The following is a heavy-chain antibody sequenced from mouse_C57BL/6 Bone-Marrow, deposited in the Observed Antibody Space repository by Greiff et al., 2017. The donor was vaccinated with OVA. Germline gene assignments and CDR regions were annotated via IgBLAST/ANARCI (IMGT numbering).Heavy chain of an antibody. Sequence: EVKLVESGEGLVKPGGSLKLSCAASGFTFSSYAMSWVRQTPEKRLEWVAYISSGGDYIYYADTVQGRFTISRDNARNTLYLQMSSLKSEDTAMYYCTRGSSAWFAYWGQGTLVTVSA. CDR2: ISSGGDYI. J-gene: IGHJ3*01. CDR1: GFTFSSYA. D-gene: IGHD1-1*01. CDR3: TRGSSAWFAY. V-gene: IGHV5-9-1*02.